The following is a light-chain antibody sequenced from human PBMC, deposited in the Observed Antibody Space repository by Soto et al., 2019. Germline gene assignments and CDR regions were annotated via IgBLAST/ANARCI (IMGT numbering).Light chain of an antibody. V-gene: IGLV2-8*01. CDR1: SSDVGTYNY. CDR3: SSYAGRSVV. Sequence: QSVLTQPPSASGSPGQSVTISCTGTSSDVGTYNYVSWYQQHPGKAPKLMIYEVSKRPSGVPDRFSGSKSGNTASLAVSGLPAEDEADYYCSSYAGRSVVFGGGTKLTVL. J-gene: IGLJ2*01. CDR2: EVS.